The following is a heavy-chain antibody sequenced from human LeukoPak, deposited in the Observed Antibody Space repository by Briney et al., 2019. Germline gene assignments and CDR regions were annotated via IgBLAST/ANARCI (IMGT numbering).Heavy chain of an antibody. J-gene: IGHJ6*04. V-gene: IGHV5-10-1*01. Sequence: GEGRQSSCKGSGYGFTSYWIRWVRPVPGKGGGWRGRIDPSDSDTNYSPSFQGHVTISADKSIKTTYLQWSSLKASDTAMYYCARPVYGSGNRMDVWLKGTTVTVSS. D-gene: IGHD3-10*01. CDR2: IDPSDSDT. CDR1: GYGFTSYW. CDR3: ARPVYGSGNRMDV.